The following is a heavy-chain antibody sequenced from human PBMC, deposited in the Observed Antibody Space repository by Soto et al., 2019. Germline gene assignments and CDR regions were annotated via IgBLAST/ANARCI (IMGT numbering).Heavy chain of an antibody. V-gene: IGHV1-69*06. J-gene: IGHJ5*02. Sequence: VQLVQSGAEVKKPGSSVKVSCKASGGTFSSYAISWVRQAPGQGLEWMGGIIPIFGTANYAQKFQGRVTITADKSTSTAYMELSSLRSEDTAVYYCARDSSWLGYCSSTSCPPAPWFDPWGQGTLVTVSS. CDR2: IIPIFGTA. CDR3: ARDSSWLGYCSSTSCPPAPWFDP. D-gene: IGHD2-2*01. CDR1: GGTFSSYA.